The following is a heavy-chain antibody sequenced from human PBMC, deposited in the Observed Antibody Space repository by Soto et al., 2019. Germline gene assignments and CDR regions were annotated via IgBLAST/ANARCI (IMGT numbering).Heavy chain of an antibody. CDR1: GYTFTSYG. CDR2: ISCYNGDT. J-gene: IGHJ6*02. D-gene: IGHD6-6*01. V-gene: IGHV1-18*04. CDR3: ARDSYSSSSGLNYYYGMDV. Sequence: EASVKVSFKASGYTFTSYGVTWVRQAPGQGLEWMGWISCYNGDTNYAQKLQGRVTLTTDTSTSTAYMELRSLTYDDTAVYYCARDSYSSSSGLNYYYGMDVWGQGTTVTVSS.